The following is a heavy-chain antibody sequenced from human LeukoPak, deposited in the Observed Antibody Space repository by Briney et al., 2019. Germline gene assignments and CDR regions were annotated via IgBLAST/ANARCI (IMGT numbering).Heavy chain of an antibody. D-gene: IGHD6-6*01. V-gene: IGHV4-39*01. CDR2: IYYSGSS. CDR3: ARHFSSQYSSLHY. Sequence: LXXTCXXSGXSXSXSSYYWGWVRQPPGRGLEWIGSIYYSGSSDYNPSLKSRVTISVDTSKNQFSLKLTSVTAADTAVYYCARHFSSQYSSLHYWGQGTLVTVSS. CDR1: GXSXSXSSYY. J-gene: IGHJ4*02.